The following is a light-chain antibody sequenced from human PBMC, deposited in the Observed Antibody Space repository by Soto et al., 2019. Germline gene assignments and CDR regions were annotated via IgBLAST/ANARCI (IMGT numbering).Light chain of an antibody. CDR2: DAS. V-gene: IGKV3-11*01. Sequence: NVLTQSPATLSLSPGEKATLSCRASQSVSSYLAWYQQKPGQAPRLLIYDASNRATCILARCSGSGSGTYFTLSICILVPEDFAVYYCQQRSNWPGFTFGPGTKVYIK. CDR3: QQRSNWPGFT. J-gene: IGKJ3*01. CDR1: QSVSSY.